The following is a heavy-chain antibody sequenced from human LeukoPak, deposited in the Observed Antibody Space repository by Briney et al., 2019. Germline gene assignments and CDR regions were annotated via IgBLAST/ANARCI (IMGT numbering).Heavy chain of an antibody. D-gene: IGHD3-3*01. CDR3: ARGIAPYYDFWSGYYTTYYYYGMDV. CDR1: GGSISSGGYY. J-gene: IGHJ6*02. Sequence: PSQTLSLTCTVSGGSISSGGYYWSWIRQHPGKGLEWIRYIYYSGSTYYNPSLKSRVTISVDTSKNQFSLKLSSVTAADTAVYYCARGIAPYYDFWSGYYTTYYYYGMDVWGQGTTVTVSS. CDR2: IYYSGST. V-gene: IGHV4-31*03.